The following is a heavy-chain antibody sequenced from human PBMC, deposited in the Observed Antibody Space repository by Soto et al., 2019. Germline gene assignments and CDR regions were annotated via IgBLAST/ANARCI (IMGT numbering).Heavy chain of an antibody. D-gene: IGHD2-2*01. J-gene: IGHJ6*02. CDR2: IIPIFGTA. CDR1: GGTFSSYA. Sequence: QVQLVQSGAEVKKPGSSVKVSCKASGGTFSSYAISWVRQAPGQGLEWMGGIIPIFGTANYAQKFQGRVTITADESTSTAYMELSSLRSEDTAVYYCARSPGYCISTSCYDDYYYYGMDVWGQGTTVTVSS. V-gene: IGHV1-69*12. CDR3: ARSPGYCISTSCYDDYYYYGMDV.